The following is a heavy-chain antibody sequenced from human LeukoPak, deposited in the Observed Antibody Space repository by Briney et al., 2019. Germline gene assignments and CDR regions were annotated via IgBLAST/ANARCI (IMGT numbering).Heavy chain of an antibody. Sequence: GGSLRLSCAASGFIFYSYAMHWVRQAPGRGLEYVSAITSSGGSTFYADSVKGRFTISRDNSKNTLYLQMGSLRADDMAVYYCTRGPGYDYVWGSSRADYWGQGTLVTVSS. CDR2: ITSSGGST. V-gene: IGHV3-64*02. CDR3: TRGPGYDYVWGSSRADY. J-gene: IGHJ4*02. CDR1: GFIFYSYA. D-gene: IGHD3-16*02.